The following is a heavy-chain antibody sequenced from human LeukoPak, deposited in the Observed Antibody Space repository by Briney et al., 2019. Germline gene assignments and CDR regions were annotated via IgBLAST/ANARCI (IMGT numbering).Heavy chain of an antibody. CDR2: ITHGGST. Sequence: SESLSLACAVYGASVGVYYWGWVRQPPGRGRGWIGEITHGGSTNPNPPHKSRVTISVDTSKNQFSLELNSVTAADTALYYCARGGWHSSSWYFDYWGQGTLVTVSS. J-gene: IGHJ4*02. CDR3: ARGGWHSSSWYFDY. V-gene: IGHV4-34*01. CDR1: GASVGVYY. D-gene: IGHD6-13*01.